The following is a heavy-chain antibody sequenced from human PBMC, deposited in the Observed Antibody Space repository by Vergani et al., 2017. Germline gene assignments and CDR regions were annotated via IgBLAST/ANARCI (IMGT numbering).Heavy chain of an antibody. V-gene: IGHV1-69*01. D-gene: IGHD3-9*01. CDR2: IIPIFGTA. CDR3: SRSXTYYDILTGYYSLEDYYYMDV. CDR1: GGTFSSYA. J-gene: IGHJ6*03. Sequence: QVQLVQSGAEVKKPGSSVKVSCKASGGTFSSYAISWVRQAPGQGLEWMGGIIPIFGTANYAQKFQGRVTITADESTSTAYMELSSLRSEDTAVYYCSRSXTYYDILTGYYSLEDYYYMDVWGKGTTVIVSS.